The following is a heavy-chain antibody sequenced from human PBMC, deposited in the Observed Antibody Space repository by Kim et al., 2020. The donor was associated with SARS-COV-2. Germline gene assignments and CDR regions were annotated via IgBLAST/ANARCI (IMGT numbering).Heavy chain of an antibody. CDR2: IWYDGSNK. J-gene: IGHJ6*04. CDR1: GFTFSSYG. V-gene: IGHV3-33*01. CDR3: ARGKKTVTVTTGDYGMDV. Sequence: GGSLRLSCAASGFTFSSYGMHWVRQAPGKGLEWVAVIWYDGSNKYYADSVKARFTISRDNSKNTLYLQMNSLRAEDTAVYYCARGKKTVTVTTGDYGMDVWGEGTTVTVSS. D-gene: IGHD4-4*01.